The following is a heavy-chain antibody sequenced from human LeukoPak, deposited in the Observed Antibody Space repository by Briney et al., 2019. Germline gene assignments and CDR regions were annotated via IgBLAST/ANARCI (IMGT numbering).Heavy chain of an antibody. V-gene: IGHV4-59*01. J-gene: IGHJ4*02. CDR2: IYYSGTT. CDR3: ARGVPDFWSGSDY. D-gene: IGHD3-3*01. CDR1: GVSISSDY. Sequence: SETLSLTCTVSGVSISSDYCSWIRQPPGQGLEWSGYIYYSGTTNYNPSLKSRVTISVDTSKNQFSLKLRSVTAADTAVYYCARGVPDFWSGSDYWGQGTLVTVSS.